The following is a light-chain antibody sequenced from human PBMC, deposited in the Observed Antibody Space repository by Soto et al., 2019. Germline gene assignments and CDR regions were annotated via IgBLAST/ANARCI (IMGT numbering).Light chain of an antibody. CDR3: AAWDASLNGRV. CDR1: RSDSGSSN. J-gene: IGLJ1*01. V-gene: IGLV1-44*01. Sequence: QSALTQPPSASGTPGQRVTISCSASRSDSGSSNVNWYQQLPGTAPKPLIYTTNRRPSGVPDRFSGSKSGTSASLAISGLQSEDEADYYCAAWDASLNGRVFGTGTKVTVL. CDR2: TTN.